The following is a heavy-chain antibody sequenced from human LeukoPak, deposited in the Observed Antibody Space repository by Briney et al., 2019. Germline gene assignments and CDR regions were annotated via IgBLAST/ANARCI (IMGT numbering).Heavy chain of an antibody. Sequence: GEPLKISSKDSGYCFTNYWIGSVRQMPGKGLEWMEIIYPGDSNTRYSPSFQDQVTISADKSISTAYLQWSSLKASDTAMYYCARLARDYYGSGSYYPGAPNWLDPWGQRTLVTVSS. V-gene: IGHV5-51*01. CDR2: IYPGDSNT. CDR1: GYCFTNYW. J-gene: IGHJ5*02. D-gene: IGHD3-10*01. CDR3: ARLARDYYGSGSYYPGAPNWLDP.